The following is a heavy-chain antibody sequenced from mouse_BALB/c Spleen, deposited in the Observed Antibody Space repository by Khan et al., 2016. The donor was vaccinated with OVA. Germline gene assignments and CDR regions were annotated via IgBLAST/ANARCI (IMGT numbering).Heavy chain of an antibody. CDR3: ARFEYYGNFYAMDY. Sequence: QVQLKESGPGLVAPSQSLSITCTVSGFSLTNYGVNWVRQPPGEGLEWLGVIWGDGSTNYHSALKSRLSISKDNSKSQVFLKLNSLQTDNTSTYYCARFEYYGNFYAMDYWGQGTSVTVSS. D-gene: IGHD2-1*01. V-gene: IGHV2-3*01. CDR1: GFSLTNYG. CDR2: IWGDGST. J-gene: IGHJ4*01.